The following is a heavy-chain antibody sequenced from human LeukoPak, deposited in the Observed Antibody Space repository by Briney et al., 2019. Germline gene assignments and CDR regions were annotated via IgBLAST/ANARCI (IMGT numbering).Heavy chain of an antibody. CDR2: ISAYNGNT. J-gene: IGHJ4*02. Sequence: GASVKVSCKASGYTFTSYAMHWVRQAPGQRLEWMGWISAYNGNTNYAQKLQGRVTMTTDTSTSTAYMELRSLRSDDTAVYYCASSVYYGSGSYWSFDYWGQGTLVTVSS. CDR3: ASSVYYGSGSYWSFDY. V-gene: IGHV1-18*01. D-gene: IGHD3-10*01. CDR1: GYTFTSYA.